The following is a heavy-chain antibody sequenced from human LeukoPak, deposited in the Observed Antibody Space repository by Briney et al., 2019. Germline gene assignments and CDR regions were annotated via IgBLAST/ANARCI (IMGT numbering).Heavy chain of an antibody. CDR1: GFTFSSLA. CDR3: ASLPWLVFWIYY. D-gene: IGHD2-21*01. V-gene: IGHV3-21*01. Sequence: PGGSLRLSCAASGFTFSSLAMNWVRQAPGKGLEWVSSISSNSSYIHYADSVKGRFAISRDNARNSLYLQMNNLRAEDTAVYYCASLPWLVFWIYYWGQGTLVTVS. J-gene: IGHJ4*02. CDR2: ISSNSSYI.